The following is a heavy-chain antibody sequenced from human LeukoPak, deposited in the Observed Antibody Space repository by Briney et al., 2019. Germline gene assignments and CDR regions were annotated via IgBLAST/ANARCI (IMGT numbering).Heavy chain of an antibody. Sequence: GTSVKISCKASGYTFTRSDINWGRHATRQGREWMGWMNPNSGNTGYAQKFQGRVNRTRNTSISTAYMELSSLRSEDTAVYYCARGLRRFGELLGYWGQGTLVTVSS. CDR3: ARGLRRFGELLGY. D-gene: IGHD3-10*01. CDR2: MNPNSGNT. J-gene: IGHJ4*02. CDR1: GYTFTRSD. V-gene: IGHV1-8*01.